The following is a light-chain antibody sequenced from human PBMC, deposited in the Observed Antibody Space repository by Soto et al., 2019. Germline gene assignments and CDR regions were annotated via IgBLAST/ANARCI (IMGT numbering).Light chain of an antibody. CDR3: QQYNNWPPST. V-gene: IGKV3-15*01. Sequence: EIVMTQSPDTLSVSPGERATLSCRASQSVSSNLAWYQQKPGQAPRLLIYGASTRATGIPARFSGSGSGTEFTLTISSLQSEDFAVYYCQQYNNWPPSTFGQGTRLEIK. CDR1: QSVSSN. J-gene: IGKJ5*01. CDR2: GAS.